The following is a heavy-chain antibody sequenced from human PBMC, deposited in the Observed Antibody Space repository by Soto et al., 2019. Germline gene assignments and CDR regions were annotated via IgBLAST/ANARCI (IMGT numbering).Heavy chain of an antibody. CDR3: ARAIEVTTLDY. D-gene: IGHD4-17*01. J-gene: IGHJ4*02. CDR1: GGSISSYY. CDR2: IYYSGST. Sequence: PSETLSLTCTVSGGSISSYYWSWIRQPPEKGLEWIGYIYYSGSTNYNPSLKSRVTISVDTSKNQFSLKLSSVTAADTAVYYCARAIEVTTLDYWGQGTLVTVSS. V-gene: IGHV4-59*01.